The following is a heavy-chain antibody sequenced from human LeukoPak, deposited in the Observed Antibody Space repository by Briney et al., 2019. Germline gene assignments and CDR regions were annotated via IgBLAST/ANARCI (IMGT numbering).Heavy chain of an antibody. D-gene: IGHD2-15*01. V-gene: IGHV3-30*04. CDR3: ARDDCSGGSCYLYAFDI. CDR1: GFTFSSYA. Sequence: PGGSLRLSCAASGFTFSSYAMHWVRQAPGKGLEWVAVISYDGSNKYYADPVKGRFTISRDNSKNTLYLQMNSLRAEDTAVYYCARDDCSGGSCYLYAFDIWGQGTMVTVSS. CDR2: ISYDGSNK. J-gene: IGHJ3*02.